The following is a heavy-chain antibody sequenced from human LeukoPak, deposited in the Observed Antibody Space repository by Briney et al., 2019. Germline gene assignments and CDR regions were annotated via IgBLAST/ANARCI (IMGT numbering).Heavy chain of an antibody. CDR3: TRGSYADYEY. J-gene: IGHJ4*02. D-gene: IGHD4-17*01. Sequence: GGSLRLSCSASRFTFSSYTMNWVRQAPGKGLEWVSSIDPSSTYIYYADSVKGLFPISRDNAQNSLYLQMNSLRAEDTAVYYCTRGSYADYEYWGQGTLVTVSS. CDR2: IDPSSTYI. V-gene: IGHV3-21*01. CDR1: RFTFSSYT.